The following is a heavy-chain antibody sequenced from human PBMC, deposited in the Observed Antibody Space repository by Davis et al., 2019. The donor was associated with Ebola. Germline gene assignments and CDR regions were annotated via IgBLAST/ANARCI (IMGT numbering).Heavy chain of an antibody. Sequence: AASVKVSCKASGYTFTTYGLTWVRQAPGQGLEWMGRINPNSGGTNYAQKFQGRVTMTTDTSTSTAYMELRSLRADDTAVYYCAREKLGTVDYWGQGTLVTVSS. CDR3: AREKLGTVDY. J-gene: IGHJ4*02. CDR2: INPNSGGT. V-gene: IGHV1-18*01. D-gene: IGHD7-27*01. CDR1: GYTFTTYG.